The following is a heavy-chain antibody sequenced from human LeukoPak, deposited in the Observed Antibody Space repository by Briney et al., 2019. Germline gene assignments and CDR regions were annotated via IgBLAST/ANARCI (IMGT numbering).Heavy chain of an antibody. Sequence: SETLSLTCTVSGGSISNKYWSWIRQPPGKGLEWIGSIYYSGSTYYNPSLKSRVTISVDTSKNQFSLKLSSVTAADAAVYYCARVRYYDFWSGHGPFDYWGQGTLVTVSS. D-gene: IGHD3-3*01. CDR1: GGSISNKY. V-gene: IGHV4-59*12. CDR2: IYYSGST. CDR3: ARVRYYDFWSGHGPFDY. J-gene: IGHJ4*02.